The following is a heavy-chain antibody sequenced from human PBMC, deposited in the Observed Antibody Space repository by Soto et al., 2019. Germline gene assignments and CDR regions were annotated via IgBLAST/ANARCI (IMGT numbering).Heavy chain of an antibody. CDR1: GFTFSSYW. Sequence: GGSLRLSCAASGFTFSSYWMHWVRQAPGKGLVWVSRINSDGSSTSYADSVKGRFTISRDNAKNTLYLQMNSLRAEDTAVYYCARVETYYDILTGYYTPHYYGMDVWGQGTTVTVSS. CDR2: INSDGSST. J-gene: IGHJ6*02. CDR3: ARVETYYDILTGYYTPHYYGMDV. D-gene: IGHD3-9*01. V-gene: IGHV3-74*01.